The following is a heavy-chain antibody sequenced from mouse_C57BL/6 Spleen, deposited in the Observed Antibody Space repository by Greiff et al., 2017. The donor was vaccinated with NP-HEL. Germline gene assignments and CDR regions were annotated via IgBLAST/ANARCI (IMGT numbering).Heavy chain of an antibody. CDR3: AGPHWYFDV. Sequence: EVKLMESGPGLVKPSQSLSLTCSVTGYSITSGYYWNWIRQFPGNKLEWMGYISYDGSNNYNPSLKNRISITRDTSKNQFFLKLNSVTTEDTATYYCAGPHWYFDVWGTGTTVTVSS. CDR1: GYSITSGYY. V-gene: IGHV3-6*01. J-gene: IGHJ1*03. CDR2: ISYDGSN.